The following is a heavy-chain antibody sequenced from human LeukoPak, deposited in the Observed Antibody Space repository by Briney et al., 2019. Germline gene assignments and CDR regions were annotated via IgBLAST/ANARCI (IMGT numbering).Heavy chain of an antibody. Sequence: TGGSLRLSCAASGFTFSNYWMHWVRQAPGKGLVWVSRINSDGINTSYADSVKGRFTISRDNAKNTLNLQMNSLRAEDTAVYYCAKSIRGLPGAFDIWGQGTMVTVST. J-gene: IGHJ3*02. D-gene: IGHD3-16*01. CDR3: AKSIRGLPGAFDI. CDR1: GFTFSNYW. CDR2: INSDGINT. V-gene: IGHV3-74*01.